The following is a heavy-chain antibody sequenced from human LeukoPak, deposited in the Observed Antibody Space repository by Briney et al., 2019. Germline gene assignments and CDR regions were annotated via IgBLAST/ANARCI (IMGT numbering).Heavy chain of an antibody. V-gene: IGHV3-11*04. CDR3: ARDRAAAAGGDY. CDR2: VSQSGTTI. CDR1: GFTFSDYY. J-gene: IGHJ4*02. Sequence: SGGSLRLSCTVSGFTFSDYYMSWIRQAPGRGLEWLSYVSQSGTTIYYADSVKGRFTISRDNAKNSLYLQMNSLRAEDTAVYYCARDRAAAAGGDYWGQGTLVTVSS. D-gene: IGHD6-13*01.